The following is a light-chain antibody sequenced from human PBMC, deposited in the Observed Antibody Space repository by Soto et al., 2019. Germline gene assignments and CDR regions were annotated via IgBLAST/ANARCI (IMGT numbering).Light chain of an antibody. CDR3: QQYNSWT. J-gene: IGKJ1*01. CDR1: QSIDNW. CDR2: AAS. Sequence: DIQMTQSPSTLSASVGARVTITCRASQSIDNWLAWYQKKPGRATKLLIYAASTLQSGVPSRFSGSGSGTEFTLTISSMQPDDFATYYCQQYNSWTFGQGTKVDIK. V-gene: IGKV1-5*01.